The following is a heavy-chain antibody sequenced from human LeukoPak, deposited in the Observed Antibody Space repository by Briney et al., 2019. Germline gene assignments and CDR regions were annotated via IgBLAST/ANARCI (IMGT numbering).Heavy chain of an antibody. D-gene: IGHD2-2*01. CDR3: ARIQEKYCSSTSCNPYNWFVP. Sequence: SETLSLTCAVYGGSFSGYYWSWIRQPPGKGLEWIGEINHSGSTNYNPSLKSRVTISVDTSKNQFSLKLSSVTAAGTAVYYCARIQEKYCSSTSCNPYNWFVPWGQGTLVTVSS. CDR1: GGSFSGYY. V-gene: IGHV4-34*01. J-gene: IGHJ5*02. CDR2: INHSGST.